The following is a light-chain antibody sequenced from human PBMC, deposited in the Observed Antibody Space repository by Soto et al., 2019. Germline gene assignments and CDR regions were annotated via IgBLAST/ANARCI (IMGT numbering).Light chain of an antibody. Sequence: QSALTQPASVSGSPGQSITISCTGTSSDVGGYNYVSWYQQHPGKAPKLMIYDVSNRPSGVSNRFSGSKSGNTASLTISGLQAEDEADYYCSSDTSSSPPLYVIFGGGTKVTVL. J-gene: IGLJ2*01. CDR2: DVS. V-gene: IGLV2-14*01. CDR3: SSDTSSSPPLYVI. CDR1: SSDVGGYNY.